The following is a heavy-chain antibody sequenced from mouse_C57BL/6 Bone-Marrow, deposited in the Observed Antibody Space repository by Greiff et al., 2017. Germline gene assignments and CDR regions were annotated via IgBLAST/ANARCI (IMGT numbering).Heavy chain of an antibody. CDR2: IYPGSGST. D-gene: IGHD2-12*01. J-gene: IGHJ1*03. V-gene: IGHV1-55*01. CDR3: ARPYYNSYWYVDV. CDR1: GFTFTSYW. Sequence: QVQLQQPGAELVKPGASVKMSCTASGFTFTSYWITWVKQRPGQGLEWIGDIYPGSGSTKYKEKFQSKATLTVDTSSSTAYMQLSSLTSEDSAVYYCARPYYNSYWYVDVWGTGTTVTVSS.